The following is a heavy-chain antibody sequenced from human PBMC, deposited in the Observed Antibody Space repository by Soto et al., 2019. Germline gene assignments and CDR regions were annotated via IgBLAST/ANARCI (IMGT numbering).Heavy chain of an antibody. CDR1: GGTFSSYA. CDR2: IIPIFGTA. D-gene: IGHD3-10*02. J-gene: IGHJ6*02. Sequence: QVQLVQSGAEVKKPGSSVKVSCKASGGTFSSYAISWVRQAPGQGLEWMGGIIPIFGTANYAQKFQGRVTITADESTSTAYMELSSLRSEDTAVYYCATKFDGRGPEDYYYGMDVWGQGTTVTVSS. V-gene: IGHV1-69*12. CDR3: ATKFDGRGPEDYYYGMDV.